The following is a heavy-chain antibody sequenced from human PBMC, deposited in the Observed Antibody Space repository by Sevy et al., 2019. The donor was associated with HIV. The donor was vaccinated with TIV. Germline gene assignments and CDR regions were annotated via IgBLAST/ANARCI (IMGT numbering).Heavy chain of an antibody. J-gene: IGHJ6*02. D-gene: IGHD5-12*01. Sequence: GGSLRLSCSTSGFTFNSYWLTWVRQAPGKGLEWVANINQDGSEKNYVDSVKGRFTIPRDNAQKSVFLQMRALRAADTGMYYCAREGSCYDTYYNHYGMDVWGQGTTVTVSS. CDR3: AREGSCYDTYYNHYGMDV. CDR2: INQDGSEK. CDR1: GFTFNSYW. V-gene: IGHV3-7*01.